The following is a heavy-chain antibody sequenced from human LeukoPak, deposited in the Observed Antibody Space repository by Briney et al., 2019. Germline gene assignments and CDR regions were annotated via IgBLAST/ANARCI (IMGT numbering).Heavy chain of an antibody. V-gene: IGHV3-21*04. CDR1: GFTFSNYE. CDR2: ISSSSSYI. D-gene: IGHD2-15*01. CDR3: AKGVGYCSGGSCPQAY. Sequence: GGSLRLSCAASGFTFSNYEMNWVRQAPGKGLEWVSSISSSSSYIYYADSVKGRFTISRDNAKNSLYLQMNSLRAEDTAVYYCAKGVGYCSGGSCPQAYWGQGTLVTVSS. J-gene: IGHJ4*02.